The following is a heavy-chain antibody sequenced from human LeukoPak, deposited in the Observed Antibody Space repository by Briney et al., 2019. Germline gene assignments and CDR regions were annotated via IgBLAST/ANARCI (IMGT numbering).Heavy chain of an antibody. CDR3: ATGATYYDILTGRGYFDY. V-gene: IGHV1-24*01. Sequence: ASVKVSCKVSGYTLTELSMHWVRQAPGKGLEWMGGFDPEDGETIYAQKFQGRVTMTEDTSTDTAYMELSSLRSEDTAVYYCATGATYYDILTGRGYFDYWGRGTLVTVSS. CDR1: GYTLTELS. D-gene: IGHD3-9*01. CDR2: FDPEDGET. J-gene: IGHJ4*02.